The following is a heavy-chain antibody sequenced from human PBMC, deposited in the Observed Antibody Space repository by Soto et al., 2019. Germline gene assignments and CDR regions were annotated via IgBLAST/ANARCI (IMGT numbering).Heavy chain of an antibody. D-gene: IGHD3-10*01. V-gene: IGHV1-8*01. CDR2: MNPNSGNT. J-gene: IGHJ5*02. CDR1: GYTFTSYD. CDR3: ARSRGPMVRGVSFYWFDP. Sequence: QVQLVQSGAEAKKPGASVKVSCKASGYTFTSYDINWVRQATGQGLEWMGWMNPNSGNTGYAQKFQGRVTMTRNTSISTAYMELSSLRSEDTAVYYCARSRGPMVRGVSFYWFDPWGQGTLVTVSS.